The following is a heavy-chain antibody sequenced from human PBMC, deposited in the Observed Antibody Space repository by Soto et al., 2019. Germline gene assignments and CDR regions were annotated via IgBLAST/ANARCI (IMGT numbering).Heavy chain of an antibody. CDR2: INPSGGST. J-gene: IGHJ4*02. CDR1: GYTFTSYY. D-gene: IGHD5-18*01. Sequence: QVQLVQSGAEVKKPGASVKVSCKASGYTFTSYYIHWVRQAPGQGLEWMGIINPSGGSTSYAQKFQGRVTMTRDTSTSTVYMELSSLRSEDTAVYYCARAPWRYSYGYTAEEIDYWGQGTLVTVSS. V-gene: IGHV1-46*01. CDR3: ARAPWRYSYGYTAEEIDY.